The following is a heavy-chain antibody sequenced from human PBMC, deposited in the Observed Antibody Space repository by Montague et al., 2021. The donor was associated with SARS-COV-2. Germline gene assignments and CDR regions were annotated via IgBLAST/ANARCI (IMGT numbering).Heavy chain of an antibody. J-gene: IGHJ6*02. Sequence: SLRLSCAASGFTFSSYTMNWVRQAPGKGLEWVSSISSSSSYISYADLVKDRFTISRDNAKNSLYLQMNSLRAEDTAVCYCARVGIYYYYGMDVWGQGTTVTVSS. CDR1: GFTFSSYT. V-gene: IGHV3-21*01. CDR3: ARVGIYYYYGMDV. CDR2: ISSSSSYI. D-gene: IGHD1-26*01.